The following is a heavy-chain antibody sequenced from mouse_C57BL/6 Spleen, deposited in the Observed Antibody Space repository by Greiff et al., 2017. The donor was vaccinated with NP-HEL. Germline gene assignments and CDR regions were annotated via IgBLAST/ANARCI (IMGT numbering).Heavy chain of an antibody. CDR3: ARYQYYGSSYKMSWFAY. D-gene: IGHD1-1*01. CDR1: GFTFSDYY. V-gene: IGHV5-16*01. CDR2: INYDGSST. J-gene: IGHJ3*01. Sequence: EVKLMESEGGLVQPGSSMKLSCTASGFTFSDYYMAWVRQVPEKGLEWVANINYDGSSTYYLDSLKSRFIISRDNAKNMLYLQMSSLKSEDTATYYCARYQYYGSSYKMSWFAYWGQGTLVTVSA.